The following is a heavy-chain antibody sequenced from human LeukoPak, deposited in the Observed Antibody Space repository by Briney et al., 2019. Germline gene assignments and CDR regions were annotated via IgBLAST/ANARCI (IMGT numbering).Heavy chain of an antibody. CDR1: GFTLSRFW. Sequence: GGSLRLSCAVSGFTLSRFWMSWVRQAPGKGLEWVANIKQDGSEKYYVDSVKGRFTISRDNAKNSLFLQMNSLRAEETAVYYCARGEYYYDGGYWGQGTLVTVSS. V-gene: IGHV3-7*04. CDR3: ARGEYYYDGGY. D-gene: IGHD3-22*01. J-gene: IGHJ4*02. CDR2: IKQDGSEK.